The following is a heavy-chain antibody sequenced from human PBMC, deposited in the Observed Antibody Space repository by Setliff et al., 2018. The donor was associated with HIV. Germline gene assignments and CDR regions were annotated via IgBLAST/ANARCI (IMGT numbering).Heavy chain of an antibody. CDR2: IDSSSETK. Sequence: HPGGSLRLSCAASGFTFSNYWMNWVRQVPGKGLEWVAYIDSSSETKYYSDSVKGRFSISRDNARNSLFLQMNNLRVEDTAVYYCAREGSSGYTGWFDSWGQGTLVTVSS. CDR1: GFTFSNYW. D-gene: IGHD3-22*01. V-gene: IGHV3-48*04. CDR3: AREGSSGYTGWFDS. J-gene: IGHJ5*01.